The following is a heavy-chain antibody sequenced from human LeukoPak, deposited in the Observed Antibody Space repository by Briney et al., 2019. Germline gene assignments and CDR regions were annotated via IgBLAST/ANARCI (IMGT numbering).Heavy chain of an antibody. D-gene: IGHD6-13*01. Sequence: ASVKVSCKASGYTFTSYDINWVRQATGQGLEWMGWMNPNSGNIGYAQKFQGRVTMTRNTSISTAYMELSSLRSEDTAVYYCATAAAAGGYYFDYWGQGTLVTVSS. CDR1: GYTFTSYD. J-gene: IGHJ4*02. V-gene: IGHV1-8*01. CDR3: ATAAAAGGYYFDY. CDR2: MNPNSGNI.